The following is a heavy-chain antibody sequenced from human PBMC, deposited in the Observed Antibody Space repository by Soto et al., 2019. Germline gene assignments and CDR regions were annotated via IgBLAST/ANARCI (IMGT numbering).Heavy chain of an antibody. Sequence: ASVKVSCKASGYTFTSYDINWVRQATGQGLEWVGWMNPNSGNTGYAQKFQGRVTMTRNTSISTAYMELSSLRSEDTAVYYCARRADYGDYGDAFDIWGQGTMVTVSS. V-gene: IGHV1-8*01. CDR2: MNPNSGNT. D-gene: IGHD4-17*01. CDR3: ARRADYGDYGDAFDI. CDR1: GYTFTSYD. J-gene: IGHJ3*02.